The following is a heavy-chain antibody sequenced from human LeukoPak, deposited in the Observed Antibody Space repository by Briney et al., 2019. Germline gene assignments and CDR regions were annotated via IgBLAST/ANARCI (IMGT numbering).Heavy chain of an antibody. V-gene: IGHV1-46*01. Sequence: ASVKVSCKAPGYTFTSYYMHWVRQAPGQGLEWMGIINPSGGSTSYAQKFQGRVTMTRDTSTSTVYMGLSSLRSEDTAVYYCARDSVSYYDFWSGYYSPGDYWGQGTLVTVSS. J-gene: IGHJ4*02. D-gene: IGHD3-3*01. CDR1: GYTFTSYY. CDR2: INPSGGST. CDR3: ARDSVSYYDFWSGYYSPGDY.